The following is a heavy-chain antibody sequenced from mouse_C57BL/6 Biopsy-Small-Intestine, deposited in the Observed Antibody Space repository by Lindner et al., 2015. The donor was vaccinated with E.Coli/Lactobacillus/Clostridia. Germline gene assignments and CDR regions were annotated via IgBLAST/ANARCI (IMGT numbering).Heavy chain of an antibody. V-gene: IGHV5-17*01. Sequence: VQLQESWGGLVKPGGSLKLSCAASGFTFSDYGMHWVRQAPEKGLEWVAYISSGSSTIYYADTVKGRFTISRDNAKNTLFLQMTSLRSEDTAMYYCAAYYRYVMDYWGQGTSVTVSS. D-gene: IGHD1-1*01. CDR1: GFTFSDYG. J-gene: IGHJ4*01. CDR2: ISSGSSTI. CDR3: AAYYRYVMDY.